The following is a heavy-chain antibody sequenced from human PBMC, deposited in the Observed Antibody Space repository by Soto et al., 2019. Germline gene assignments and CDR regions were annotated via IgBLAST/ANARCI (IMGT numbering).Heavy chain of an antibody. CDR3: ARNSGSGWHSYYYYYGMDV. J-gene: IGHJ6*02. D-gene: IGHD6-19*01. CDR1: GGSFSGYY. V-gene: IGHV4-34*01. Sequence: LSLTCAVYGGSFSGYYWSWIRQPPGKGLEWIGEINHSGSTNYNPSLKSRVTISVDTTKNQFSLKLSSVTAADTAVCYCARNSGSGWHSYYYYYGMDVWGQGTTVTVSS. CDR2: INHSGST.